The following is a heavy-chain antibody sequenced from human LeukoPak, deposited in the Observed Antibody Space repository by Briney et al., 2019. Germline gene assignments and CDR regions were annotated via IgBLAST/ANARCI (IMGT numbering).Heavy chain of an antibody. CDR3: ARTTYGDY. J-gene: IGHJ4*02. CDR1: GFTLGSYW. CDR2: IKEDGSET. Sequence: PGGSLRLSCAASGFTLGSYWMTWVRQAPRKGQEWAAAIKEDGSETYYVDSVKGRFTISRDNAKNSLYLQMSSLRAEDTAVYYCARTTYGDYWGQGTLVTVSS. V-gene: IGHV3-7*02. D-gene: IGHD1-1*01.